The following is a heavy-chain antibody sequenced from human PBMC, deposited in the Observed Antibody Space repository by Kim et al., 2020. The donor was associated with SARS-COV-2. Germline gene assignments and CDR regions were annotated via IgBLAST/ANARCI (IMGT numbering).Heavy chain of an antibody. V-gene: IGHV4-39*01. D-gene: IGHD2-21*02. J-gene: IGHJ4*02. CDR3: ARHKAPDGADCGGDCYSEVFDY. CDR2: IYYSGST. Sequence: SETLSLTCTVSGGSISSSSYYWGWIRQPPGKGLEWIGSIYYSGSTYYNPSLKSRVTISVETSKNQFSLKLSSVTGEDTAVYYCARHKAPDGADCGGDCYSEVFDYWGQGTLVTVSS. CDR1: GGSISSSSYY.